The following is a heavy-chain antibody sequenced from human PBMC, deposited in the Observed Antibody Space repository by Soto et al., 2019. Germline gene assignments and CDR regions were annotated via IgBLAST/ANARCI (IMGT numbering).Heavy chain of an antibody. D-gene: IGHD1-26*01. CDR3: ARHVLVGATGPDAFDI. Sequence: PGVSLRICWKGVEDSFTSYCSSWVRQMPGKGLEWMGRIDPSDSYTNYSPSFQGHVTISAGKSISTAYLQWSSLKASDTAMYYCARHVLVGATGPDAFDIWGQGTMVTVSS. CDR1: EDSFTSYC. J-gene: IGHJ3*02. V-gene: IGHV5-10-1*01. CDR2: IDPSDSYT.